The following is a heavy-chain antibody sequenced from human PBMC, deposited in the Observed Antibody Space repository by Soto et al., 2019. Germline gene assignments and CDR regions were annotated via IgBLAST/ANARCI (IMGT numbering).Heavy chain of an antibody. CDR3: AKDADPDPDYYYGMDV. CDR1: GFTFDDYT. J-gene: IGHJ6*02. Sequence: GGSLRLSCAASGFTFDDYTMHWVRQAPGKGLEWVSLISWDGGSTYYADSVKGRFTISRDNSKNSLYLQMNSLRTEDTALYYCAKDADPDPDYYYGMDVWGQGTTVTVSS. V-gene: IGHV3-43*01. CDR2: ISWDGGST.